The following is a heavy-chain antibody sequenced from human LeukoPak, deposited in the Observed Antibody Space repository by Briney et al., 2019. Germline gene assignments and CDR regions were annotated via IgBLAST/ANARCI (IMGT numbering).Heavy chain of an antibody. CDR3: AKLAPRGGSDY. Sequence: SETLSLTCTVSGVSTSSDCWTWIRQPPGKGLEWIGYVYNSITTNYNPSLKSRVTMSLDTSKNQFSLKLSSVTAADTAVYYCAKLAPRGGSDYWGQGTLVNVSS. D-gene: IGHD3-10*01. CDR2: VYNSITT. J-gene: IGHJ4*02. CDR1: GVSTSSDC. V-gene: IGHV4-59*08.